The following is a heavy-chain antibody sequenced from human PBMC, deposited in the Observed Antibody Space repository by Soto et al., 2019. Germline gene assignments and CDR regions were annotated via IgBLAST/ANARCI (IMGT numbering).Heavy chain of an antibody. Sequence: SETLSLTCTVSGGSISSYYWSWIRQPPGKGLEWIGYIYYSGSTNYNPSLKSRVTISVDTSKNQFSLKPSSVTAADTAVYYCARGGDYYDAFDYWGQGTLVTVSS. D-gene: IGHD3-22*01. CDR3: ARGGDYYDAFDY. V-gene: IGHV4-59*01. J-gene: IGHJ4*02. CDR2: IYYSGST. CDR1: GGSISSYY.